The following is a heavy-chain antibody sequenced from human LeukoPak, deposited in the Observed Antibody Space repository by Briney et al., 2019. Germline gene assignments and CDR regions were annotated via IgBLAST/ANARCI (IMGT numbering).Heavy chain of an antibody. Sequence: GGSLRLSCAASGFTFSNYAISWVRQAPGKGLEWVSVISGSGSNTYYADSVKGRFTISRDNSKNTVHLQMNNLGAEDTAVYYCAIYNRADYWGQGTLVTVSS. V-gene: IGHV3-23*01. D-gene: IGHD1-14*01. CDR3: AIYNRADY. CDR2: ISGSGSNT. J-gene: IGHJ4*02. CDR1: GFTFSNYA.